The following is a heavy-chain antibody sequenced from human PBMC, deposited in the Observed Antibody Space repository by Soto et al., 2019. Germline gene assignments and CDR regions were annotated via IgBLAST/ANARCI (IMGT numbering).Heavy chain of an antibody. D-gene: IGHD6-19*01. Sequence: QVQLVQSGAEVKKPGASVKVSCKASGYTFTSYGISWVRQAPGQGLEWMGWISAYNGNTNYAQKLQGRVTMTTDTSTSTAYMELRSLRSDDTAVYYCARDRRILGVAGTPDAFDIWGQGTMVTVSS. J-gene: IGHJ3*02. V-gene: IGHV1-18*01. CDR2: ISAYNGNT. CDR3: ARDRRILGVAGTPDAFDI. CDR1: GYTFTSYG.